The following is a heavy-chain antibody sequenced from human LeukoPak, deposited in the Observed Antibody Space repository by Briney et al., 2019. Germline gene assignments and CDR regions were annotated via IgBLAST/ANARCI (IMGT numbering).Heavy chain of an antibody. Sequence: SETLSLTCTVSGGSISSYYWSWIRQPPGKGLEWIGYIYYSGSTNYNPSLKSRVTISVDKSKNQFSLKLSSVTAADTAVYYCASLSSMAMVTVFDYWGQGTLVTVSS. V-gene: IGHV4-59*12. CDR1: GGSISSYY. J-gene: IGHJ4*02. D-gene: IGHD5-18*01. CDR3: ASLSSMAMVTVFDY. CDR2: IYYSGST.